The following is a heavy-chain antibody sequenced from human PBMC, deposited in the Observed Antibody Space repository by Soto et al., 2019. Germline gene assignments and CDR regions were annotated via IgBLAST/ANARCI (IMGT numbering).Heavy chain of an antibody. D-gene: IGHD3-22*01. CDR2: INPGHGNT. CDR1: GYTFTTYA. V-gene: IGHV1-3*01. J-gene: IGHJ4*02. CDR3: ARTYYDCDGSYPY. Sequence: QVQLVQSGAEVKKPGASVKVSCKASGYTFTTYAVHWVRQAPGQRLEWMGWINPGHGNTKYSQNFQDRVTITRDTSASTVYMDLSSLRSEDTAVYYCARTYYDCDGSYPYWGQGTLVTVSS.